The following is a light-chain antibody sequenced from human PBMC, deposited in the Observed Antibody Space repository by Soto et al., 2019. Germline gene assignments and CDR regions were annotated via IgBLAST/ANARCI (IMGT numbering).Light chain of an antibody. V-gene: IGLV1-51*02. CDR3: ASWDSSLYGVV. Sequence: QSVLTQPPSVSAAPGQKVTISCSGSSSNIGKNFVSWYQQFPGTAPKFLIYENNKRFSGIPDRFSGSKSGTSVTLGITGLQTGDEAFYYCASWDSSLYGVVFGGGTKVTVL. CDR2: ENN. J-gene: IGLJ2*01. CDR1: SSNIGKNF.